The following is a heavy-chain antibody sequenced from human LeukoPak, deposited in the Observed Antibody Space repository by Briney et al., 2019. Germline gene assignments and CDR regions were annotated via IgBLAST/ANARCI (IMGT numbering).Heavy chain of an antibody. V-gene: IGHV3-74*01. CDR3: AKKISRSGSAPFDY. CDR2: INSDGSST. Sequence: GGSLRLSCAASGFTFSSYWMHWVRHAPGKGLVWVSRINSDGSSTRYADSVKGRLTISRDNAKNTLYLQMNSLRPEDTAVYYCAKKISRSGSAPFDYWGQGTLVTVSS. CDR1: GFTFSSYW. J-gene: IGHJ4*02. D-gene: IGHD6-19*01.